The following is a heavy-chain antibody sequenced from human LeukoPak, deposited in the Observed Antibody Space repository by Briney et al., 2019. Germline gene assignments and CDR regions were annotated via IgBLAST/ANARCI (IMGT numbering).Heavy chain of an antibody. Sequence: QPGRSLRLSCAASGFTLSSYGMHWVRQAPGKGLEWVAVISYDGSNKYYADSVKGRFTISRDNSKNTLYLQMNSLRAEDTAVYYCAVMTEGFDYWGHGTLVTVSS. J-gene: IGHJ4*01. D-gene: IGHD1-14*01. CDR1: GFTLSSYG. V-gene: IGHV3-30*03. CDR2: ISYDGSNK. CDR3: AVMTEGFDY.